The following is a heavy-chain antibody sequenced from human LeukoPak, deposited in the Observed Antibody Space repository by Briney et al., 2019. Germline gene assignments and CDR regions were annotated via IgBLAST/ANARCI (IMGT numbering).Heavy chain of an antibody. Sequence: TGGSLRLSCAASGFTFSSYAMSWVRQAPGKGLEWVSGINWNGGSTGYADSVKGRFTISRDNTKNSLYLQMNSLRAEDTALYYCARDQATTDYYYYMDVWGKGTTVTVSS. CDR2: INWNGGST. CDR3: ARDQATTDYYYYMDV. D-gene: IGHD4-17*01. V-gene: IGHV3-20*04. CDR1: GFTFSSYA. J-gene: IGHJ6*03.